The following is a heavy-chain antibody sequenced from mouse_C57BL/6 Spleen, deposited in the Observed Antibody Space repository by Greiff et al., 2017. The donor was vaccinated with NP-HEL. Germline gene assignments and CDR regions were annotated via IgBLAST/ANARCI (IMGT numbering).Heavy chain of an antibody. CDR1: GFSLTSYA. CDR3: ARNGIYCDNFDY. CDR2: IWPGGGT. Sequence: QVQLKESGPGLVAPSQSLSITCTVSGFSLTSYAISWVRQPPGKGLEWLGVIWPGGGTNYNSALKSRLSISKDNSKSQVFLRMNSLQTDDTARYYCARNGIYCDNFDYWGQGTTLTVSS. J-gene: IGHJ2*01. V-gene: IGHV2-9-1*01. D-gene: IGHD2-4*01.